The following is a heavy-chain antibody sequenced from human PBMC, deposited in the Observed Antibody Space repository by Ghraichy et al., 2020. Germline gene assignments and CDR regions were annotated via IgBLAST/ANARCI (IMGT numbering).Heavy chain of an antibody. CDR1: GDSVFSNDVA. J-gene: IGHJ5*02. V-gene: IGHV6-1*01. CDR3: ARDQEWRASSSGFDP. D-gene: IGHD2-2*01. Sequence: SQTLSLTCAISGDSVFSNDVAWNWIRQSPSRGLEWLGRTYYTSKWNNDYAVFVESRMTINLDTSKNQFSLSLTSVTAADTAVFYCARDQEWRASSSGFDPWGQGTLVSVSP. CDR2: TYYTSKWNN.